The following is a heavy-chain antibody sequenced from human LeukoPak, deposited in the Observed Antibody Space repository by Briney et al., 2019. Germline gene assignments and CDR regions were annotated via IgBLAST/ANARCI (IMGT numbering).Heavy chain of an antibody. CDR1: GDSITNYY. V-gene: IGHV4-4*07. J-gene: IGHJ4*02. Sequence: SETLSLTCTVSGDSITNYYWNWIRQPAGKGLEWIGRIYISGATPYNPSLKSRVTLSVDSPKKKFSPKLRSVTPADTAAYYCGGYPFKSSFGSRGRGALVTVSS. D-gene: IGHD6-13*01. CDR2: IYISGAT. CDR3: GGYPFKSSFGS.